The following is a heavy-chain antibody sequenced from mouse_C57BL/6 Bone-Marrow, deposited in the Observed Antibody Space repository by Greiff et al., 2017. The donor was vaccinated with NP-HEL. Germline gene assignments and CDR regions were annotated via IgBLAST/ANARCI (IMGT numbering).Heavy chain of an antibody. CDR2: INPSTGGS. Sequence: VQLQQSGPELVKPGASVKISCKASGYSFTGYYMNWVKQSPEKSLEWIGEINPSTGGSTYNQKFNAKATLTVDKSSSTAYMQLKSRTSEDSAVYYCARQTGNYFDYWGQGTTLTVTS. V-gene: IGHV1-42*01. J-gene: IGHJ2*01. D-gene: IGHD4-1*01. CDR3: ARQTGNYFDY. CDR1: GYSFTGYY.